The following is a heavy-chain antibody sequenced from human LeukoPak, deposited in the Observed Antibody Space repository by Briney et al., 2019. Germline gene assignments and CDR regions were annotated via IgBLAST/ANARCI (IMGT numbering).Heavy chain of an antibody. D-gene: IGHD1-14*01. V-gene: IGHV3-23*01. Sequence: GGSLILSCAASGFTFNNYAMSWVRQAPGKGLEWVSGINTNGADTPYADSVKGRFTISRDNSKNTLNLQMNSLRVDDTAIYYCARQDPGPNPFGFWRQGPVHTVSS. J-gene: IGHJ4*02. CDR2: INTNGADT. CDR3: ARQDPGPNPFGF. CDR1: GFTFNNYA.